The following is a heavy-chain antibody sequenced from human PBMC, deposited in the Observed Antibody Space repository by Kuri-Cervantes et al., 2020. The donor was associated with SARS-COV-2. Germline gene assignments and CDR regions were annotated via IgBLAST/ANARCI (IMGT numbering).Heavy chain of an antibody. CDR2: ISSDGGYT. J-gene: IGHJ6*03. CDR1: GLTFSRYD. V-gene: IGHV3-64*02. Sequence: GGSLRLSCAASGLTFSRYDIHWVRQAPGKGLEYVSAISSDGGYTFYADSLKGRFTVSRDNSKNMLYLEVNSLRAEDTAVYYCARNHSMDVWGTGTAVTVSS. CDR3: ARNHSMDV.